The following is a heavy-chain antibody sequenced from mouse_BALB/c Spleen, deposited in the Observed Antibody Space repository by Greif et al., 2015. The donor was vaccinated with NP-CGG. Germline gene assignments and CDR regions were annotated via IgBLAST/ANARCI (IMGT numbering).Heavy chain of an antibody. CDR2: INPSTGYT. CDR3: ARSDLPGAMDY. V-gene: IGHV1-7*01. D-gene: IGHD2-1*01. Sequence: VQLQQSGAELAKPGASVKMSCKASGYTFTSYWMHWVKQRPGQGLEWIGYINPSTGYTEYNQKFKDKATLTADKSSSTAYMQLSSLTSEDSAVYYCARSDLPGAMDYWGQGTSVTVSS. CDR1: GYTFTSYW. J-gene: IGHJ4*01.